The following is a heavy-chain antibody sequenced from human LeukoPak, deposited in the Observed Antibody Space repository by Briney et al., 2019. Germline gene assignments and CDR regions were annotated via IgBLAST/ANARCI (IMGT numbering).Heavy chain of an antibody. D-gene: IGHD3-22*01. CDR1: GFTFSSYA. CDR2: IYTSGST. Sequence: GSLRLSCAASGFTFSSYAMSWIRQPAGKGLEWIGRIYTSGSTNYNPSLKNRVTISQATSQYQFSPYRGSVTTADTAVYYCARELGPYYYDSSGYPDYWGQGTLVTVSS. CDR3: ARELGPYYYDSSGYPDY. V-gene: IGHV4-4*07. J-gene: IGHJ4*02.